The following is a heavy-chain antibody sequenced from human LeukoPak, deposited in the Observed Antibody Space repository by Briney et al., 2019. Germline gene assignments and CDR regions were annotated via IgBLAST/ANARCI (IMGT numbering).Heavy chain of an antibody. Sequence: GGSLRLSCAASGFTFSTYGMNWARQAPGKGLEWVSYISSVSSNIDYADSVKGRFTISRDNFKNSLYLQMNSLRAEDTAVYYCARDRPGSMDVWGQGTTVTVSS. CDR2: ISSVSSNI. V-gene: IGHV3-48*01. J-gene: IGHJ6*02. CDR3: ARDRPGSMDV. D-gene: IGHD3-10*01. CDR1: GFTFSTYG.